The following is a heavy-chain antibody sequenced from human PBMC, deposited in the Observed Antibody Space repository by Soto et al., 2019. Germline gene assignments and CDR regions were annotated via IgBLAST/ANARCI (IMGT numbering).Heavy chain of an antibody. CDR3: ARNGYSSSSPHHYYYYYGMDV. J-gene: IGHJ6*02. D-gene: IGHD6-6*01. CDR1: GYTFTSYA. V-gene: IGHV1-18*01. CDR2: ISAYNGNT. Sequence: ASVKVSCKASGYTFTSYAMHWVRQAPGQGLEWMGWISAYNGNTNYAQKLQGRVTMTTDTSTSTAYMELRSLRSDDTAVYYCARNGYSSSSPHHYYYYYGMDVWGQGTTVTVSS.